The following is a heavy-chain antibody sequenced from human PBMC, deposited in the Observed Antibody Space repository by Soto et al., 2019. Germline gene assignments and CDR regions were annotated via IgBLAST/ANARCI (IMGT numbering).Heavy chain of an antibody. J-gene: IGHJ5*02. CDR3: ARIPVDTSMIYWLDP. D-gene: IGHD5-18*01. Sequence: QVQLQESGPGLVKPSETLSLTCTVSGGSVSSGDYYWSWIRQPPGKGLEWMGYIYYSGNTNYKPPLKSRVIISVDTSKNLFSLKLTSVTAADTAVYYCARIPVDTSMIYWLDPWGQGTLVTVSS. CDR2: IYYSGNT. CDR1: GGSVSSGDYY. V-gene: IGHV4-61*08.